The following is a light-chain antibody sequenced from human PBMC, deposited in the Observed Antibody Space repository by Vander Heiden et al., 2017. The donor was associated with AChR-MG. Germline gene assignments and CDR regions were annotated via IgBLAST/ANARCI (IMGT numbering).Light chain of an antibody. CDR1: QSLLHSNGYNY. V-gene: IGKV2-28*01. CDR3: MQALRTRT. Sequence: DIVMTQSPLYLPVTPGEPASISCRSSQSLLHSNGYNYLDWYLQKPGQSPQLLIYLGSNRASGVPDRFSGSGSGTDFTLKISRVEAEDVGVYYCMQALRTRTFGQGTKVEIK. J-gene: IGKJ1*01. CDR2: LGS.